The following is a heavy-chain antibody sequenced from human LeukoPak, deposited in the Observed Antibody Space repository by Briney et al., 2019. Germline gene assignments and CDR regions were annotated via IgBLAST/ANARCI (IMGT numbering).Heavy chain of an antibody. CDR3: ARVAKERVGGVYYFDY. CDR2: IGTAVDT. CDR1: GFTFSDYD. D-gene: IGHD1-1*01. Sequence: GGSLRLSCAASGFTFSDYDMHWVRQATGKGLEWVSAIGTAVDTYYTGSVKGRFTISRENAKNSLYLQMNSLRAGDTAVYYCARVAKERVGGVYYFDYWGQGTLVTVSS. V-gene: IGHV3-13*01. J-gene: IGHJ4*02.